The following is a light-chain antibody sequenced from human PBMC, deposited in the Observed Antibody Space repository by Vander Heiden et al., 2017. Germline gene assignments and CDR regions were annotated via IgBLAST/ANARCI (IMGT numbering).Light chain of an antibody. CDR2: NNN. V-gene: IGLV1-44*01. J-gene: IGLJ3*02. CDR1: RSNIGSNT. CDR3: AAWDDGLNGVV. Sequence: QSVLTQPPSASGTPGQRVTISCSGSRSNIGSNTVSWDQKSPGTAPKLLIYNNNQRPSGVPDRFSGSRSGTSASLAISGLLSEDETDYYCAAWDDGLNGVVFGGGTKLTAL.